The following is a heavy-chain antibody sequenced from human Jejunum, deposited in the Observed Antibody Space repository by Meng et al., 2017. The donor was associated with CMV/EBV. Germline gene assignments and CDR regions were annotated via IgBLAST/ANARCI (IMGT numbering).Heavy chain of an antibody. CDR1: GFAFSKYS. Sequence: GFAFSKYSMNWVRQTPGKGLGWVSIIYTGSGTTYYAASVKGRFTISRDDSKNTVYLQMNSLRAEDTAVYYCAKDTTPDTRFNFDRWGQGTPVTVSS. D-gene: IGHD1-1*01. CDR2: IYTGSGTT. CDR3: AKDTTPDTRFNFDR. V-gene: IGHV3-23*03. J-gene: IGHJ4*02.